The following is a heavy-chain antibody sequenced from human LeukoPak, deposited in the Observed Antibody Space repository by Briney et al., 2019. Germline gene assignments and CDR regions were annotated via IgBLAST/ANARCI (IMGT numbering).Heavy chain of an antibody. J-gene: IGHJ6*03. D-gene: IGHD3-3*01. Sequence: ASVKVSCKASGYTFTSYDINWVRQATGQGLEWTGWMNPNSGNTGYAQKFQGRVTMTRNTSISTAYMELSSLRSEDTAVYYCARGSRSSVTIFGVVTGLYYYYMDVWGKGTTVTVSS. CDR1: GYTFTSYD. CDR2: MNPNSGNT. CDR3: ARGSRSSVTIFGVVTGLYYYYMDV. V-gene: IGHV1-8*01.